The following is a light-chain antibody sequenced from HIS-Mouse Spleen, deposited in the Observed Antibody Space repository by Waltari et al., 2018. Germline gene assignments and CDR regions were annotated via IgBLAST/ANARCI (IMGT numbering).Light chain of an antibody. J-gene: IGLJ3*02. CDR1: RRAVGGYHY. CDR3: SSYTSSSTLV. V-gene: IGLV2-14*01. Sequence: QSALTQPASVSGSPGQSITISCTGPRRAVGGYHYVSWYQQHPGKAPKPIIYEVSNRPSGVSNRFSGSKSGNTASLTISGLQAEDEADYYCSSYTSSSTLVFGGGTKLTVL. CDR2: EVS.